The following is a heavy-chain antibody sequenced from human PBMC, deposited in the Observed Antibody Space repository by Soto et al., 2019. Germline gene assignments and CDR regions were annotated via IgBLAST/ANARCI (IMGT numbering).Heavy chain of an antibody. V-gene: IGHV3-23*04. CDR3: AKDIWGAQQLVLGFDY. J-gene: IGHJ4*02. D-gene: IGHD6-13*01. Sequence: EEQLVESGGGLIQPGGSLRLSCAASGFTFSTYAMSWVRQAPGQGLEWVSAISGSGGSTYYADSAKGRFTISRDNSKKTLYLYMISLRAEDTALYYCAKDIWGAQQLVLGFDYWGQGALVTVSS. CDR1: GFTFSTYA. CDR2: ISGSGGST.